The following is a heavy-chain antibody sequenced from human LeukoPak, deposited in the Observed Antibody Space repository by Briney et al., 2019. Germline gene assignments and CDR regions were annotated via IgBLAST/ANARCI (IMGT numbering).Heavy chain of an antibody. V-gene: IGHV3-30*04. CDR1: GFTFSSYA. CDR3: ARYCSGGSCHHTDAFDI. D-gene: IGHD2-15*01. CDR2: ISYDGSNK. J-gene: IGHJ3*02. Sequence: PGMSLRLSCAASGFTFSSYAMHWVRQATGKGLEWVAVISYDGSNKYYADSVKGRFTISRDNSKNTLYLQMNSLRAEDTAVYYCARYCSGGSCHHTDAFDIWGQGTMVTVSS.